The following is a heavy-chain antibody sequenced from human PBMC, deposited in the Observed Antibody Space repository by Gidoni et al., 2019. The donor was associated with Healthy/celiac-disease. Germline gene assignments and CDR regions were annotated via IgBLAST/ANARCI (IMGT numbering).Heavy chain of an antibody. Sequence: QVQLVQSGAAVQKPGSSVKVSCKASGGTFSSYAISWVRQGPGQGLEWMGGIIPIFGTANYAQKFQGRVTMTADESTSTAYMELSSLRSEDTAVYYCARGGVAYCSGGSCYYFDYWGQGTLVTVSS. D-gene: IGHD2-15*01. CDR2: IIPIFGTA. J-gene: IGHJ4*02. V-gene: IGHV1-69*01. CDR1: GGTFSSYA. CDR3: ARGGVAYCSGGSCYYFDY.